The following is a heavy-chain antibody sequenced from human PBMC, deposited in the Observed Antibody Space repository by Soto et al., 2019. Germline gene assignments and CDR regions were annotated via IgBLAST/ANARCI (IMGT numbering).Heavy chain of an antibody. D-gene: IGHD6-13*01. J-gene: IGHJ3*02. V-gene: IGHV3-7*05. CDR1: GFTLSSYW. CDR2: INRDGSKK. Sequence: EVQLEESGGDLVQPGGSLRLSCAASGFTLSSYWMTWVRQAPGKGLEWVANINRDGSKKSYLDSVRGRFTISRDNVRNSLYLQMDSLRADDTALYYCARAVSPGSSSLYLDAFDIWGQGTMVTVPS. CDR3: ARAVSPGSSSLYLDAFDI.